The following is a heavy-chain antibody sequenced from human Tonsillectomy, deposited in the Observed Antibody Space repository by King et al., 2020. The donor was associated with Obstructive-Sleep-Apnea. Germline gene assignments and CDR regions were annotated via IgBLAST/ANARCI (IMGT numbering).Heavy chain of an antibody. Sequence: VQLVQSGGGLVQPGGSLRLSCAASGFTFSFYWMSWVRQAPGKGLEWVANINDDGSEIHYVDSVKGRFTMSRDNAKNSLYLQMNSLRVDDTAVYFCTRDRCPLTGCPSAPGDDWGHGTLVTVSS. J-gene: IGHJ4*01. CDR1: GFTFSFYW. CDR2: INDDGSEI. V-gene: IGHV3-7*01. CDR3: TRDRCPLTGCPSAPGDD. D-gene: IGHD3-9*01.